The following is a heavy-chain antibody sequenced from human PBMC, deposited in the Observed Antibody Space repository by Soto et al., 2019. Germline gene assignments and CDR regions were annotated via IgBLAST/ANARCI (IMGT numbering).Heavy chain of an antibody. Sequence: ASGKVASKAPGSTFTSYYRRWGRRPPGQGLEWMGIINPSGGSTSYAQKFQGRVTMTRDTSTSTVYMELSSLRSEDTAVYYCARGEYSYGRYYYYGMDVWGQGTTVTVSS. J-gene: IGHJ6*02. CDR1: GSTFTSYY. CDR2: INPSGGST. D-gene: IGHD5-18*01. V-gene: IGHV1-46*01. CDR3: ARGEYSYGRYYYYGMDV.